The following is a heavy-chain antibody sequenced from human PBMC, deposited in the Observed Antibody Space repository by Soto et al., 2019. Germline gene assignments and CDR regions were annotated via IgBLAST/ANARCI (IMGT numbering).Heavy chain of an antibody. CDR3: ARDQGLGIPYYFDY. CDR1: GGSISSGDYY. CDR2: IYYSGST. Sequence: SETLSLTCTVSGGSISSGDYYWSWIRQPPGKGLEWIGYIYYSGSTYYNPSLKSRVTISVDTSKNQFSLKLSSVTAADTAVYYCARDQGLGIPYYFDYWGQGTLVTVS. V-gene: IGHV4-30-4*01. D-gene: IGHD7-27*01. J-gene: IGHJ4*02.